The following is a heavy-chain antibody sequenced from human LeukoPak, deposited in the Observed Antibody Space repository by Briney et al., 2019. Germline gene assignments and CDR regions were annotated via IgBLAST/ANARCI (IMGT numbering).Heavy chain of an antibody. CDR1: GFTFSSYA. J-gene: IGHJ4*02. D-gene: IGHD2-15*01. V-gene: IGHV3-64D*06. CDR2: ISTNGGST. Sequence: GGSLRLSCSTSGFTFSSYAMHWVRQAPGKGLEYVSAISTNGGSTNYADSVKGRFTISRDNSKNTLYLQMSSLRAEDTAVYYCVPLGYCSGTSCPHYWGQGALVAVSS. CDR3: VPLGYCSGTSCPHY.